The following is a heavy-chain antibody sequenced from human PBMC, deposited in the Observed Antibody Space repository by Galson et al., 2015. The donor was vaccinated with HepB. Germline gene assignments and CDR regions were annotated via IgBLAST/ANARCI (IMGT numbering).Heavy chain of an antibody. CDR2: ITSSSDTI. D-gene: IGHD3-22*01. V-gene: IGHV3-48*01. CDR1: GFTFSSHS. J-gene: IGHJ4*02. CDR3: ARGSRGMAYFDS. Sequence: SLRLSCAASGFTFSSHSMNWVRQSPGKGLEWISYITSSSDTIYYAASVRGRFTISRVNAETSLYLQMNSLRAEDTAVYYCARGSRGMAYFDSWGQGTLVTVSS.